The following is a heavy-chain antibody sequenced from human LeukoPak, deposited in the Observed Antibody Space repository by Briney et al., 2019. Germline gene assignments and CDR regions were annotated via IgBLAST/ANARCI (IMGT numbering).Heavy chain of an antibody. CDR3: ARAPSEIGGYYPEYFRH. Sequence: GGSLRLSCAASGFPLSSYSINWVRQAPGKGLEWVSYINIDSITVNYADSVKGRFTISRDNAKNTVSLQMNSLRAEDTGVYYCARAPSEIGGYYPEYFRHWGQGTLVIVSS. CDR1: GFPLSSYS. D-gene: IGHD3-22*01. CDR2: INIDSITV. V-gene: IGHV3-48*04. J-gene: IGHJ1*01.